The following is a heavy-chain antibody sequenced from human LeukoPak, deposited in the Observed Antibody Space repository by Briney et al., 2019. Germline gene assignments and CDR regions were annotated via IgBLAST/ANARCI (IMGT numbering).Heavy chain of an antibody. D-gene: IGHD6-19*01. Sequence: PGESLKISCKGSGYIFSSYWIGWVRQMPGKGLEWMGVINPGDSDTRYSPSLQGQVTISADKSISTAYLQWSSLKASDTAMYYCARCPVAGSYFDIWGQGTMVTVSS. CDR1: GYIFSSYW. V-gene: IGHV5-51*01. CDR3: ARCPVAGSYFDI. J-gene: IGHJ3*02. CDR2: INPGDSDT.